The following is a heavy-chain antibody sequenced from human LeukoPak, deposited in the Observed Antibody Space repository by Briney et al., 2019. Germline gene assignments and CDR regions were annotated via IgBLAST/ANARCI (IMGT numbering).Heavy chain of an antibody. CDR3: ARGDYGGNSDHDGFDI. CDR1: GFTFDDYG. Sequence: GGSLRLSCAASGFTFDDYGMSWVRQAPGKGLEWVSGINWNGGSTGYADSVKGRFTISRDNAKNSLYLQMNSLRAEDTALYYCARGDYGGNSDHDGFDIWGQGTMVTVSS. CDR2: INWNGGST. D-gene: IGHD4-23*01. J-gene: IGHJ3*02. V-gene: IGHV3-20*04.